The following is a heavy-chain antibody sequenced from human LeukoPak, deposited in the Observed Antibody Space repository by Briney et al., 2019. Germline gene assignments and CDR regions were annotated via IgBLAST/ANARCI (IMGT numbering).Heavy chain of an antibody. CDR1: GFTFSSYG. J-gene: IGHJ4*02. D-gene: IGHD6-19*01. Sequence: GGSLRLSCAASGFTFSSYGMSWVRQAPGKGLEWVSYISSSSSTIYYADSVKGRFTVSRDNAKNSLYLQMNSLRAEDTAVYYCAKEKGSSGWTYDYWGQGTLVTVSS. CDR3: AKEKGSSGWTYDY. V-gene: IGHV3-48*04. CDR2: ISSSSSTI.